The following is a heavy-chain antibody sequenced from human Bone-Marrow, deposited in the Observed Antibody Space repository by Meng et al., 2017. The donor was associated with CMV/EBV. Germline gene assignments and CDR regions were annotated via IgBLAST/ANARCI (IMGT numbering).Heavy chain of an antibody. D-gene: IGHD2-2*01. V-gene: IGHV3-30*04. CDR1: GFTFSSYA. CDR3: ASEPAAIPGALDY. CDR2: ISYDGSNK. Sequence: GESLKISCAASGFTFSSYAMHWVRQAPGKGLEWVAVISYDGSNKYYADSVKGRFTISRDNSKNTLYLQMNSLRAEDTAVYYCASEPAAIPGALDYWGQGTLVTSSS. J-gene: IGHJ4*02.